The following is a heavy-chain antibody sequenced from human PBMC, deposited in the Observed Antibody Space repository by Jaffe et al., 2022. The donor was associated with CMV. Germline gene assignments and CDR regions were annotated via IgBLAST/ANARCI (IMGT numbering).Heavy chain of an antibody. CDR3: ARGYSAYDSRGMDV. Sequence: QVQLQESGPGLVKPSETLSLTCTVSGGSIGSYYWSWIRQSPGKGLEWIGYIYYSGSGSTKYNPSLESRVRISVYVSKNELALKLYSVTAADTAVYYCARGYSAYDSRGMDVWGQGTTVTVSS. V-gene: IGHV4-59*01. CDR1: GGSIGSYY. J-gene: IGHJ6*02. D-gene: IGHD5-12*01. CDR2: IYYSGSGST.